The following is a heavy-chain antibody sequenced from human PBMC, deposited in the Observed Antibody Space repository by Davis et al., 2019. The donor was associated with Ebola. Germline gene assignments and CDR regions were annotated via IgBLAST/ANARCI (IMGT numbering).Heavy chain of an antibody. Sequence: SETLSLTCAVYGGSFSGYYWSWNRQPPGKGLEWIGEINHSGSTNYNPSLKSRVTISVDTSKNQFSLKLSSVTAADTAVYYCARDFRLAKNDRGLRYYYGMDVWGQGTTVTVSS. CDR2: INHSGST. J-gene: IGHJ6*02. CDR3: ARDFRLAKNDRGLRYYYGMDV. CDR1: GGSFSGYY. V-gene: IGHV4-34*01. D-gene: IGHD3-3*01.